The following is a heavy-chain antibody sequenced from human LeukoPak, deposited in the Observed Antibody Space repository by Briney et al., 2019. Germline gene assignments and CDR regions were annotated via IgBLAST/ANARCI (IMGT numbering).Heavy chain of an antibody. D-gene: IGHD2-15*01. J-gene: IGHJ3*02. CDR2: ISGSGDTT. CDR1: GFTFSNYA. Sequence: GGSLRLSCVASGFTFSNYAMSWVRQAPGKGLEWVSGISGSGDTTYYADSVKGRFTVSRDNSKNSLYVQMSSLRVDDTAVYFCARVAATGSPDGFDTWGQGTMVTVS. V-gene: IGHV3-23*01. CDR3: ARVAATGSPDGFDT.